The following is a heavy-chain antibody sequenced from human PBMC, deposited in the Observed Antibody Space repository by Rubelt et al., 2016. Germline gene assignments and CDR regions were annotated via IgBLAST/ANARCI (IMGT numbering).Heavy chain of an antibody. CDR1: GGSISSSSYY. CDR3: ARRGSIAARLRVGFDP. CDR2: IYYSGST. Sequence: QLQLQESGPGLVKPSETLSLTCTVSGGSISSSSYYWGWIRQPPGKGLEWIGSIYYSGSTYYNPSLKSRVTISVDTSKNQFSLKLSSVTAADTAVYYCARRGSIAARLRVGFDPWGQGTLVTVSS. J-gene: IGHJ5*02. D-gene: IGHD6-6*01. V-gene: IGHV4-39*01.